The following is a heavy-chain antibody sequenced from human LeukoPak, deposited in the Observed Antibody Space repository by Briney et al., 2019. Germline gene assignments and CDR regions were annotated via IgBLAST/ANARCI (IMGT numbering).Heavy chain of an antibody. V-gene: IGHV3-13*01. CDR1: GFTFSSYD. CDR2: IGTAGDT. D-gene: IGHD3-10*01. J-gene: IGHJ2*01. Sequence: GGSLRLSCAASGFTFSSYDMHWVRQATGKGLEWVSAIGTAGDTYYPGSVKGRFTISRENAKNSLYLQMNSLRAGDTAVYYCARRSSSMVRGVIITDWCFDLWGRGTLVTVSS. CDR3: ARRSSSMVRGVIITDWCFDL.